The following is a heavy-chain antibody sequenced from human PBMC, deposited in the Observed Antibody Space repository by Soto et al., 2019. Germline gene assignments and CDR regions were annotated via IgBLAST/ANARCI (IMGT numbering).Heavy chain of an antibody. CDR1: GGGNLRDYR. CDR3: ARGGEGYNFGAVY. V-gene: IGHV1-69*01. J-gene: IGHJ4*02. Sequence: QVQLVQSGAGVKEPGSSVKVSCKASGGGNLRDYRTTWVRRAPGQGLEWMGGIIPKLGSANYAQKFQGRVTITADESTNSVYMELRSLRSDDTAVYYFARGGEGYNFGAVYWGQGTPVTVSS. CDR2: IIPKLGSA. D-gene: IGHD5-12*01.